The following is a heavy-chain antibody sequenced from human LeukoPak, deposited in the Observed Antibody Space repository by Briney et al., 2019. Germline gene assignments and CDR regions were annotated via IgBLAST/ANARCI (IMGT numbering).Heavy chain of an antibody. V-gene: IGHV3-15*01. CDR3: TTDPTVTTRSGYYYYGMDV. Sequence: GGSLRLSCSASGFTFSNAWMSWVRQAPGKGLEWVGRIKSKTDGGTTDYAAPVKGRFTISRDDSKNTLYLQMNSLKTEDTAVYYCTTDPTVTTRSGYYYYGMDVWGQGTTVTVSS. CDR1: GFTFSNAW. D-gene: IGHD4-17*01. J-gene: IGHJ6*02. CDR2: IKSKTDGGTT.